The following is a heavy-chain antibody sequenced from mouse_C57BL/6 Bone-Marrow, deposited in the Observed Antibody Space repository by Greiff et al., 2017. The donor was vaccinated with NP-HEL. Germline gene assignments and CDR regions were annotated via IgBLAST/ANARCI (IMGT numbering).Heavy chain of an antibody. Sequence: EVHLVESGGGLVKPGGSLKLSCAASGFTFSDYGMHWVRQAPEKGLEWVAYISSGSSTIYYADTVKGRFTISRDNAKNTLFLQMTSLRSEDTAMYYCARRYRELYYYAMDYWGQGTSVTVSS. CDR1: GFTFSDYG. CDR2: ISSGSSTI. CDR3: ARRYRELYYYAMDY. D-gene: IGHD2-12*01. J-gene: IGHJ4*01. V-gene: IGHV5-17*01.